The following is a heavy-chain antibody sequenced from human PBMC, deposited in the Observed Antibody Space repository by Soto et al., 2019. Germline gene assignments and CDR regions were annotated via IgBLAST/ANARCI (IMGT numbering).Heavy chain of an antibody. CDR2: VRGNGDPP. Sequence: XGSLRLSCSASGFTFSSYAMHWVRQAPGKRLEYVSGVRGNGDPPFYADSVKGRFTISRDNSKNTLYLQMSSLSADDTAVYYCVKSRGGNNFDFFDWGQGALVTVSS. V-gene: IGHV3-64D*06. CDR1: GFTFSSYA. D-gene: IGHD5-12*01. J-gene: IGHJ4*02. CDR3: VKSRGGNNFDFFD.